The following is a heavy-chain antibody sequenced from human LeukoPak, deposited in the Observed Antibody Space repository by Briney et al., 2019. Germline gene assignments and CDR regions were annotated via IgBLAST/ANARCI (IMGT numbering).Heavy chain of an antibody. Sequence: GASVTVSCKASGYTFTGYYMHWVRQAPGQGLEWMGWINPNSGGTNYAQKFQGWVTMTRDTSISTAYMELSRLRSDDTAVYYCARARTAAGTDYWGQGTLVTVSS. D-gene: IGHD6-13*01. J-gene: IGHJ4*02. V-gene: IGHV1-2*04. CDR1: GYTFTGYY. CDR3: ARARTAAGTDY. CDR2: INPNSGGT.